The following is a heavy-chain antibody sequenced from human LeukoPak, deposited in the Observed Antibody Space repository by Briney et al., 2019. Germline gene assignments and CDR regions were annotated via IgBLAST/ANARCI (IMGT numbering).Heavy chain of an antibody. D-gene: IGHD1-7*01. V-gene: IGHV3-30-3*01. CDR1: LCTFSSYA. CDR2: ISYDGSKQ. J-gene: IGHJ4*02. CDR3: ARGTTYYFDY. Sequence: RGSLRLSCAASLCTFSSYAVHWVRQAPGKGLEWVAVISYDGSKQYYADSVKGRFTISRDNSKNTLYLQMNSLRAEDTAVFYCARGTTYYFDYWGQGTLVTVSS.